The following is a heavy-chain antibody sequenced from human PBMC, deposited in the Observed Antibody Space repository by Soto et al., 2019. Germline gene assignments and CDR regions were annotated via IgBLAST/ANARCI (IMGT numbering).Heavy chain of an antibody. CDR1: GFTFSTYG. J-gene: IGHJ4*02. CDR2: IWYDGSNK. Sequence: QVQLGESGGGVGQPGWSLRLSCAASGFTFSTYGMHWVRQAPGKGLEWVAVIWYDGSNKYYADSVKGRFTISRDNSKNTLYLQMNSLRVEDTAVYYCARDGSGSTHQFDYWGQGTLVTVSS. V-gene: IGHV3-33*01. CDR3: ARDGSGSTHQFDY. D-gene: IGHD1-26*01.